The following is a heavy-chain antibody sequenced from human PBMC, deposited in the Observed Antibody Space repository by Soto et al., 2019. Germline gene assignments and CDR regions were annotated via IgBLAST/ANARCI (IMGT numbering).Heavy chain of an antibody. V-gene: IGHV1-2*02. D-gene: IGHD3-3*01. J-gene: IGHJ6*04. Sequence: GASVKVSYKASGGTFSGYAISWVRQAPGQGLEWMGGINPHTGGTDYAQTFQGRVTMTRDTSISTAYMELSRLTSDDTAVYYCARYQYWSGYLDAWGKGTTVTVSS. CDR1: GGTFSGYA. CDR2: INPHTGGT. CDR3: ARYQYWSGYLDA.